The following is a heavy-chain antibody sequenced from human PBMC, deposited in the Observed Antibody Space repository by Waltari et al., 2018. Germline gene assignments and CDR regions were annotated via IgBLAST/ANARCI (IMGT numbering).Heavy chain of an antibody. CDR1: GGSISSYY. J-gene: IGHJ4*02. CDR3: ARAGAYYDYVWGSYYFDY. Sequence: QVQLQESGPGLVKPSETLSLTCTVSGGSISSYYWSWIRQPPGKGLEWIGYIYYSGSTNYNPSLKSRVTISVDTSKNQFSLKLSSVTAADTAVYYCARAGAYYDYVWGSYYFDYWGQGTLVTVSS. V-gene: IGHV4-59*01. CDR2: IYYSGST. D-gene: IGHD3-16*01.